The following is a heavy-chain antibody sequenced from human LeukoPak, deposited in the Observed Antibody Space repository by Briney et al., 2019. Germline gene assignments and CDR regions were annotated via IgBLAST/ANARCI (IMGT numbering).Heavy chain of an antibody. Sequence: SEALSLTCSVSGGSISTYYWSWIRQPPGKGLEYIGYINYRGTTDSNPSLKSRVTISVDTSKNQFSLKLNSVTAADTAVYFCARHEPAWRGAFDIGGRETGDTVSP. CDR2: INYRGTT. D-gene: IGHD1-14*01. CDR3: ARHEPAWRGAFDI. CDR1: GGSISTYY. V-gene: IGHV4-59*08. J-gene: IGHJ3*02.